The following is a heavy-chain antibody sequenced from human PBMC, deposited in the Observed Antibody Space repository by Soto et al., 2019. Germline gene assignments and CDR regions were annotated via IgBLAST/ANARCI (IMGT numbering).Heavy chain of an antibody. V-gene: IGHV1-69*13. CDR3: ARHSSSWAHYYYYYGMDV. J-gene: IGHJ6*02. CDR1: GGTFSSYA. Sequence: SVKVSCKASGGTFSSYAISWVRQAPGQGLEWMGGIIPIFGTANYAQKFQGRVTITADESTSTAYMELSSLRSADTAVYYCARHSSSWAHYYYYYGMDVWGQGTTVTVSS. CDR2: IIPIFGTA. D-gene: IGHD6-13*01.